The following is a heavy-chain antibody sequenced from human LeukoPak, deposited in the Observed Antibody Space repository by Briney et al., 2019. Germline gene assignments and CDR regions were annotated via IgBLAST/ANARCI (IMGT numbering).Heavy chain of an antibody. Sequence: GGSLRLSCAASGFTVSSNYMSWVRQAPGKGLEWVSVIYSGGSTYYADSVKGRFTISRDNSKNTLYLQMNSLRAEDTAVYYCARRSRYSSSWYFDYWGQGTLVTVSS. CDR2: IYSGGST. CDR1: GFTVSSNY. CDR3: ARRSRYSSSWYFDY. J-gene: IGHJ4*02. D-gene: IGHD6-13*01. V-gene: IGHV3-66*04.